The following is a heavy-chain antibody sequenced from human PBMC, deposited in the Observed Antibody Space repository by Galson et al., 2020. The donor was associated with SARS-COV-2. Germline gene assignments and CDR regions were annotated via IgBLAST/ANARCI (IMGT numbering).Heavy chain of an antibody. J-gene: IGHJ4*02. V-gene: IGHV3-9*01. D-gene: IGHD3-10*01. Sequence: GGSLRLSCAASGFTFDDYAMHWVRQAPGKGLEWVSGISWNSGSIGYADSVKGRFTISRDNAKNSLYLQMNSLRAEDTALYYCAKMAHSGVDYWGQGTLVTVSS. CDR3: AKMAHSGVDY. CDR2: ISWNSGSI. CDR1: GFTFDDYA.